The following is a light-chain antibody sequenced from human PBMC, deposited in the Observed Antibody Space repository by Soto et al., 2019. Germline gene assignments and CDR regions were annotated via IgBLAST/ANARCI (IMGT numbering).Light chain of an antibody. CDR2: WAS. J-gene: IGKJ3*01. V-gene: IGKV4-1*01. CDR3: QQYYNAPSFT. CDR1: QTIVYNSNNKNY. Sequence: DIVLTQSPDSLAVSLGERATINCKSSQTIVYNSNNKNYLAWYQQKPGQPPRLLIYWASTRKSGVPDRFSGSRSCTNFTLTISSLQAEDVAVYYCQQYYNAPSFTFGPGTKVEIK.